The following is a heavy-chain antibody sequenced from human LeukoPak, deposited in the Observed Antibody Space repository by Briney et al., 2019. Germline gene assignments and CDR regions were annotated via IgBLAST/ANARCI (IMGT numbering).Heavy chain of an antibody. CDR1: GYTFTGYY. Sequence: ASVKVSCKASGYTFTGYYMHWVRQAPGQGLEWMGWINPNSGGANYAQKFQGRVTMTWDTSITTAYMALTRLRSDDTAVYYCARDRARVTGLYYFDYWGQGTLVTVSS. J-gene: IGHJ4*02. D-gene: IGHD2-21*02. CDR3: ARDRARVTGLYYFDY. V-gene: IGHV1-2*02. CDR2: INPNSGGA.